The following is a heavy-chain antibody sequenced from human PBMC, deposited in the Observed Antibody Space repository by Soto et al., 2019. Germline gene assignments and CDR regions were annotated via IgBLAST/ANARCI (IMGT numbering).Heavy chain of an antibody. CDR2: ISGGSRSI. CDR1: GFSLSDYS. Sequence: GGSLRLSCAASGFSLSDYSMDWLRQAPGRGLEWLAYISGGSRSIYYADSVKGRFTISRDDAQNSLYLQMNSLRVEDTAVYYCSRDHPDLRQYYTDFDFWGHGPLVTVSS. V-gene: IGHV3-48*01. D-gene: IGHD3-3*01. J-gene: IGHJ4*01. CDR3: SRDHPDLRQYYTDFDF.